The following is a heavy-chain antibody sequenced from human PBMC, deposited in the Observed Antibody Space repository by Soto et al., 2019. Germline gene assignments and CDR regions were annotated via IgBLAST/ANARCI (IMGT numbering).Heavy chain of an antibody. J-gene: IGHJ5*02. D-gene: IGHD1-26*01. Sequence: SETLSLTCTVSGASINSAEYYWGWVRQPPGKGLEWIGNIYYTGNTYYNPSLRSRVTLSTDTSKNQFSLKLSSVTAADTAVYYCATQEVGGSYVYTFDPWGQGTLVTVSS. CDR1: GASINSAEYY. CDR3: ATQEVGGSYVYTFDP. CDR2: IYYTGNT. V-gene: IGHV4-39*01.